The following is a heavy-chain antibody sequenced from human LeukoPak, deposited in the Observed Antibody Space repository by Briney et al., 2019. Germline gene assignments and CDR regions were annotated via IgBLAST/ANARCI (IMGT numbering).Heavy chain of an antibody. V-gene: IGHV3-21*01. J-gene: IGHJ4*02. CDR2: ISSSSSYI. Sequence: GGSLRLSCAASGFTFSSYSMNWVRQAPGKGLEWVSSISSSSSYIYYADSVKGRFTISRDNAKNSLYLQMNSLRAEDTAVYYCARDPGDCSGGSCYYYFDYWGQGTLVTVSS. CDR3: ARDPGDCSGGSCYYYFDY. D-gene: IGHD2-15*01. CDR1: GFTFSSYS.